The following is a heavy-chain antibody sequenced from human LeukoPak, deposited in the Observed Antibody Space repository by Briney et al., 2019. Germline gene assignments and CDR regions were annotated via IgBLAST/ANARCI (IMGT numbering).Heavy chain of an antibody. CDR3: ARATYSSSQYYYGMDV. D-gene: IGHD6-6*01. Sequence: SETLSLTCTVSGGSISSYYWSWIRQPPGKGLEWIGYIYYSGSTNYNPSLKSRVTISVDTSKNQLSLKLNSVTAADTAVYFCARATYSSSQYYYGMDVWGQGTTVTVSS. CDR2: IYYSGST. V-gene: IGHV4-59*01. CDR1: GGSISSYY. J-gene: IGHJ6*02.